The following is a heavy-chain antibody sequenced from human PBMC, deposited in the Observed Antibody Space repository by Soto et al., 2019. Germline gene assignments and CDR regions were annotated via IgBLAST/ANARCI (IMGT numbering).Heavy chain of an antibody. J-gene: IGHJ3*02. CDR1: GFTFSSYG. Sequence: QVQLVESGGGVVQPGRSLRLSCAASGFTFSSYGMHWVRQAPGKGLEWVADISYDGSNKYYADSVKGRFTISRDNSKNTLYLQMNSLRAEDTAVYYCAKVFRENAFDIWGQGTMVTVSS. D-gene: IGHD3-10*01. V-gene: IGHV3-30*18. CDR3: AKVFRENAFDI. CDR2: ISYDGSNK.